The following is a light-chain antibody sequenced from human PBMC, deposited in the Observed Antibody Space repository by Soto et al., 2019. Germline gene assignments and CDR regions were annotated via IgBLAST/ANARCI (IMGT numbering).Light chain of an antibody. J-gene: IGLJ2*01. Sequence: SYELTKPPSVSVSPGQTATITCSGDKLGEKYACWYQQKPGQSPVLVIYQDTKRPSGIPERFSGSNSGSTATLTISGTQAMDEADYYCQAWDSNTVVFGGGTKLTVL. CDR1: KLGEKY. CDR2: QDT. CDR3: QAWDSNTVV. V-gene: IGLV3-1*01.